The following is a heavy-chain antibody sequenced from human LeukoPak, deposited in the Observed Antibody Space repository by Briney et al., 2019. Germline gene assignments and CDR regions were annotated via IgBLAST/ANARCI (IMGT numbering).Heavy chain of an antibody. J-gene: IGHJ4*02. CDR2: ISGYNGNT. Sequence: ASVKVSCKASGYTFNNYGITWVRQAPGQGLEWMGWISGYNGNTNYAQKFQGRVTMTTDTSTSTAYMELRTLRSDDTAVYSCARVEQGLVPNGGGFDSWGQGTQVTVSS. CDR3: ARVEQGLVPNGGGFDS. V-gene: IGHV1-18*04. CDR1: GYTFNNYG. D-gene: IGHD6-19*01.